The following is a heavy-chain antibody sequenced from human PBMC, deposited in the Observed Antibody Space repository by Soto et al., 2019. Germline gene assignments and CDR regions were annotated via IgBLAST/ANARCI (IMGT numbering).Heavy chain of an antibody. Sequence: ASVKVSCKVSGYTLTELSMHWVRQAPGKGLEWMGGFDAEDGETIYAQKFQGRVTITRDTSASTAYMELSSLRSEDTAVYYCARRGSSGWPYYFDYWGQGTLVTVSS. CDR1: GYTLTELS. D-gene: IGHD6-19*01. CDR3: ARRGSSGWPYYFDY. V-gene: IGHV1-24*01. J-gene: IGHJ4*02. CDR2: FDAEDGET.